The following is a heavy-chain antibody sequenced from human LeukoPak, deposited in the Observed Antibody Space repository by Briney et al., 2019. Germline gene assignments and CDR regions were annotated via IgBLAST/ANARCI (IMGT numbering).Heavy chain of an antibody. CDR2: LYNCWRS. J-gene: IGHJ3*02. D-gene: IGHD3-3*01. CDR1: GGSFNDYY. V-gene: IGHV4-34*01. CDR3: ARVGYDFWSGYPPRYGGFDI. Sequence: SETLSLTCAVDGGSFNDYYWSWIREPPGKGLECLGSLYNCWRSYCNPSLKIRVTISVDTSQNQFSLKLCSVTGADTAVYYCARVGYDFWSGYPPRYGGFDIWGQGTMVTVSS.